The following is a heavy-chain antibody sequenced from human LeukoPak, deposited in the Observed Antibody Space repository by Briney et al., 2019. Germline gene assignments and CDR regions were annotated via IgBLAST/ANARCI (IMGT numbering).Heavy chain of an antibody. CDR2: ISAYNGNT. J-gene: IGHJ4*02. Sequence: ASVKVSCKASGYTFTGYYMHWVRQAPGQGLEWMGWISAYNGNTNYAQKLQGRVTMTTDTSTSTAYMELRSLRSDDTAVYYCAYSRITMVRGALDYWGQGTLVTVSS. V-gene: IGHV1-18*04. CDR1: GYTFTGYY. D-gene: IGHD3-10*01. CDR3: AYSRITMVRGALDY.